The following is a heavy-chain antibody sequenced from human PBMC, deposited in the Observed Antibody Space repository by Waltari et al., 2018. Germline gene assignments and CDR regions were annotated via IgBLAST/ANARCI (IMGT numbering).Heavy chain of an antibody. CDR2: IRYDGSNK. D-gene: IGHD3-10*01. J-gene: IGHJ4*02. V-gene: IGHV3-30*02. Sequence: QVQLVESGGGVVQPGGSLRLSCAASGFTFSSYGMHWVRQAPGKGLEWVAFIRYDGSNKYYADSVKGRFTISRDNSKNTLYLQMNSLRAEDTAVYYCAKDQGIVVQGVKDYWGQGTLVTVSS. CDR1: GFTFSSYG. CDR3: AKDQGIVVQGVKDY.